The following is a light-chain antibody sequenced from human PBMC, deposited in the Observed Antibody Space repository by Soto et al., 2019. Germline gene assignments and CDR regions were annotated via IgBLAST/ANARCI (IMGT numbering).Light chain of an antibody. CDR2: RNN. V-gene: IGLV1-47*01. J-gene: IGLJ7*01. Sequence: QSVLTQPPSASGPPGQRVTISCSGSSSNIGSNYVYWYQQLPGTAPKLLIYRNNQRPSGVPDRFSGSKSGTSASLAISGLRSEDEADYYCAAWDDSPSGPVFGGGTQLTVL. CDR3: AAWDDSPSGPV. CDR1: SSNIGSNY.